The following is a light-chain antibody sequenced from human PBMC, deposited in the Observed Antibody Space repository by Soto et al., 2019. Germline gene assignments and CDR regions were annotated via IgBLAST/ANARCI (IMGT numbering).Light chain of an antibody. J-gene: IGKJ5*01. CDR1: QSVSSY. Sequence: EIVLTQSPATLSLSPGERATLSCRASQSVSSYLAWYQQKPGQAPRLLIYDASNRATGIPARFSGSGSGTDCTLTISSLEPEDFAVYYCQQRSNWPLTCGQGTRLEMK. CDR2: DAS. CDR3: QQRSNWPLT. V-gene: IGKV3-11*01.